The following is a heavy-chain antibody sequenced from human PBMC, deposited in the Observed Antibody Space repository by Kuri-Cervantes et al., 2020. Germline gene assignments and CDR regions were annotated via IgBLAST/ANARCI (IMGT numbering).Heavy chain of an antibody. CDR3: ARGGYGYFDY. J-gene: IGHJ4*02. CDR1: GYSLRSGYY. V-gene: IGHV4-38-2*01. CDR2: IYHSGST. D-gene: IGHD5-18*01. Sequence: SQTLSLPCAVSGYSLRSGYYWGWIRQPPGKGLEWIGSIYHSGSTSYNPSLKSRVTISVDTSKNQFSLKLSSVTAADTAVYYCARGGYGYFDYWGQGTLVTVSS.